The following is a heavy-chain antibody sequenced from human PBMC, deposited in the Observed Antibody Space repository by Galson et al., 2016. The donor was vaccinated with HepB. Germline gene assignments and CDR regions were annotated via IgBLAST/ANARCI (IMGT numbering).Heavy chain of an antibody. CDR2: VYYSGST. J-gene: IGHJ4*02. D-gene: IGHD3-22*01. CDR3: ARDPYYYASGTYYHPFDY. V-gene: IGHV4-39*07. Sequence: ETLSLTCTVSGGPISNFSYYWGWIRQTPGKGLEWIGSVYYSGSTYFNLSFKSRLTLSVDTSKNQFSLRLSSVTAADTAVYYCARDPYYYASGTYYHPFDYWGQGTLVTVSS. CDR1: GGPISNFSYY.